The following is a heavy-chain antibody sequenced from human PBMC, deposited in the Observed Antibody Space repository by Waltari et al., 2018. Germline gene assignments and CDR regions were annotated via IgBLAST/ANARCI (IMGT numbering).Heavy chain of an antibody. Sequence: QVQLQESGPGLVKPSETLSLPCTVTGYSISSGYYWGWIRQPPGKGLEWIGSIYHSGSTYYNPSLKSRVTISVDTSKNQFSLKLSSVTAADTAVYYCARVTLYYYFDYWGQGTLVTVSS. CDR3: ARVTLYYYFDY. J-gene: IGHJ4*02. D-gene: IGHD2-21*01. CDR1: GYSISSGYY. V-gene: IGHV4-38-2*02. CDR2: IYHSGST.